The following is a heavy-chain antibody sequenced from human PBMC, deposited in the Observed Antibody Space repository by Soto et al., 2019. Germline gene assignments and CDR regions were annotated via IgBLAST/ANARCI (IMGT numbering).Heavy chain of an antibody. D-gene: IGHD6-13*01. J-gene: IGHJ4*02. V-gene: IGHV3-11*01. CDR3: ARGTYRSKTDFDY. CDR2: ISSSSGTI. Sequence: SLRLSCAASGFTFRDYYMTWVRQAPGSGLEWVSYISSSSGTISYANSVKGRFTISRDNAQNSLYLQMTSLRAEDTAVYYCARGTYRSKTDFDYWGQGALVTVSS. CDR1: GFTFRDYY.